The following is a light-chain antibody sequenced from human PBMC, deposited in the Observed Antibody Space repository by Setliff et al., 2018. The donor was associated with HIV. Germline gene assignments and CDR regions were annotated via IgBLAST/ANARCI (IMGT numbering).Light chain of an antibody. J-gene: IGLJ1*01. CDR3: SSYTTSSTLYV. V-gene: IGLV2-14*03. Sequence: QSALAQPASVSGSPGQSITISCTGISSDVGGYYSVSWYQQHPGKAPKLMIDDVINRPSGVSNRFSGSRSGNTASLTISGLQVEDEADYYCSSYTTSSTLYVFGPGTKVTVL. CDR2: DVI. CDR1: SSDVGGYYS.